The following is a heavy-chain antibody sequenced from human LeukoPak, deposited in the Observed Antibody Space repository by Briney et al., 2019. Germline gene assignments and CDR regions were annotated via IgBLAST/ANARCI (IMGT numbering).Heavy chain of an antibody. V-gene: IGHV1-69*04. J-gene: IGHJ4*02. CDR1: GGTFSSYA. CDR3: ARTYYYGSGSYSGGRYFDY. CDR2: IIPILGIA. D-gene: IGHD3-10*01. Sequence: GSSVKVSCKASGGTFSSYAISWVRQAPGQGLEWMGRIIPILGIANYAQKFQGRVTITADKSTSTAYMELSSLRSEDTAVYYCARTYYYGSGSYSGGRYFDYWGQGTLVTVSS.